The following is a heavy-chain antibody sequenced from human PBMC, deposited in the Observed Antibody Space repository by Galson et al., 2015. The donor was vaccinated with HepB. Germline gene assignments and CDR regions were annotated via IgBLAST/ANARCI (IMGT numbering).Heavy chain of an antibody. Sequence: SLRLSCAASGFIFSNYWMSWVRQAPGKGLEWVANIKQDGSEKYYVDSVKGRFTISRDNAKNSLYLQMNSLRAADTAVYYCARGRGLYDYGKYWGQGTLVTVSS. D-gene: IGHD4-17*01. J-gene: IGHJ4*02. V-gene: IGHV3-7*01. CDR1: GFIFSNYW. CDR3: ARGRGLYDYGKY. CDR2: IKQDGSEK.